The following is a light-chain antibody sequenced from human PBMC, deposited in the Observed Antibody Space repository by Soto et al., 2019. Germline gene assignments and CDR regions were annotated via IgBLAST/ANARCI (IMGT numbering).Light chain of an antibody. Sequence: QSVLTQPPSVSGTPGQTVTISCSGSNSNIGSQSVHWYQHLPGTAPKLLIEINDQRPSGVPDRFSGSKSGTSVSLAISGLRSEDEADYYCAKWDGGLRGHVFRPGTKLTVL. CDR1: NSNIGSQS. CDR3: AKWDGGLRGHV. V-gene: IGLV1-47*01. J-gene: IGLJ1*01. CDR2: IND.